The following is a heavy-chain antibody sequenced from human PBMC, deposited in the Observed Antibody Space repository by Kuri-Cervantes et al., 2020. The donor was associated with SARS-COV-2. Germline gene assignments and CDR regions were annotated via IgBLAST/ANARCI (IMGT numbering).Heavy chain of an antibody. Sequence: SETLSLTCTVSGGSTSSYYWSWIRQPPGKGLEWIGYIYYSGSTNYNPSLRSRVTISVDTSKNQFSLKLSSVTAADTAVYYCAREQGPMRTFDYWGQGTLVTVSS. CDR1: GGSTSSYY. CDR3: AREQGPMRTFDY. V-gene: IGHV4-59*01. J-gene: IGHJ4*02. CDR2: IYYSGST. D-gene: IGHD3/OR15-3a*01.